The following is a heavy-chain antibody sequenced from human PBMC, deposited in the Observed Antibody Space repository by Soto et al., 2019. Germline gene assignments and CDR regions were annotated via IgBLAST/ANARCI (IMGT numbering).Heavy chain of an antibody. CDR1: GGSISSSNW. Sequence: QVQLQESGPGLVKPSGTLSLTCAVSGGSISSSNWWSWVRQPPGKGLQWIGEIYHSGSTNYIPSLKSRFTISVDKSRNQFALKLSSVTAADTAVYYCARRWGEGRVDYWGQGPLVTVSS. J-gene: IGHJ4*02. CDR3: ARRWGEGRVDY. CDR2: IYHSGST. D-gene: IGHD3-10*01. V-gene: IGHV4-4*02.